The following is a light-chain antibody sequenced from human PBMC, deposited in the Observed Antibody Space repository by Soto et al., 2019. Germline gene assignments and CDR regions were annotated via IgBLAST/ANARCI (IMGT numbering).Light chain of an antibody. Sequence: EIVLTQSPGILSLSPGERATLACRASQSISSDHLAWYQQRPGQSPRLLIYGASSRATGIPDRFSGSGSGTDFTLTISRLEPEDFAVYYCQQYNTSPRTFGQGTKVDIK. V-gene: IGKV3-20*01. CDR3: QQYNTSPRT. CDR1: QSISSDH. CDR2: GAS. J-gene: IGKJ1*01.